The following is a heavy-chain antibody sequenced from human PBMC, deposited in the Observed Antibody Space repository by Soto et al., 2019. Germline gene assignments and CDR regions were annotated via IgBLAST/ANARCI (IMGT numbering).Heavy chain of an antibody. CDR1: GYTLTRYD. J-gene: IGHJ2*01. V-gene: IGHV1-8*01. Sequence: XXVKVSCKASGYTLTRYDINWVRHATGQGLEWMGWMNPNSGNTGYAQKCQGRVTMTRNTSISTAYMELSSLRYEDTAVYYCARSGKERFLEWLSVWGRGTLVTVSS. CDR2: MNPNSGNT. D-gene: IGHD3-3*01. CDR3: ARSGKERFLEWLSV.